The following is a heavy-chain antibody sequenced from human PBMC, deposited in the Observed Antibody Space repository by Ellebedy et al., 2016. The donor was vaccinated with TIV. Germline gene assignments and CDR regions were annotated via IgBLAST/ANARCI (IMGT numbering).Heavy chain of an antibody. CDR3: ARERFTGSRFALDY. D-gene: IGHD1-26*01. J-gene: IGHJ4*02. Sequence: SETLSLXXSVSGESISSNYWWSSVRQPPGTGLEWIGEIFHTGSTNYNPSLKSRVTISVDNSKNVFSLNLSSVTAADTAMYYCARERFTGSRFALDYWGQGTLVTVSS. V-gene: IGHV4-4*02. CDR2: IFHTGST. CDR1: GESISSNYW.